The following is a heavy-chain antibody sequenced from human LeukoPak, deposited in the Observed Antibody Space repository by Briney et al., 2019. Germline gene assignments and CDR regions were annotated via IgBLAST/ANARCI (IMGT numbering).Heavy chain of an antibody. Sequence: SETLSLTCAVYGGSFSGYYWSWIRQPPGKGLEWIGEINYSGSTNYNPSLKSRVTISVDTSKNQLSLKLSSVTAAGTAVYYCASWAWFGDQRVDYWGQGTLVTVSS. CDR2: INYSGST. V-gene: IGHV4-34*01. D-gene: IGHD3-10*01. J-gene: IGHJ4*02. CDR1: GGSFSGYY. CDR3: ASWAWFGDQRVDY.